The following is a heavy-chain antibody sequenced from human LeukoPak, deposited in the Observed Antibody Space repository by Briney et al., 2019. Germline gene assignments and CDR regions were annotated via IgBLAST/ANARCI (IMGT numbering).Heavy chain of an antibody. CDR2: INPNSGGT. D-gene: IGHD1-14*01. CDR3: ARSHPGTFDY. J-gene: IGHJ4*02. V-gene: IGHV1-2*02. CDR1: GYTFTDYY. Sequence: GASVKVSCKASGYTFTDYYMHWVRQAPGQGLEWMGWINPNSGGTNYAQKFQGRVTMTRDTSISTAYMELSRLRSNDTAVYYCARSHPGTFDYWGQGTLVTVSS.